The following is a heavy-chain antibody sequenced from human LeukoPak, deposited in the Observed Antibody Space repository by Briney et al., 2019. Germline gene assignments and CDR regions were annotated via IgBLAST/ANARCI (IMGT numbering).Heavy chain of an antibody. J-gene: IGHJ4*02. Sequence: PGGSLKLSCAASGFTFSGSTVHWVRQASGKGLDWVGHIRTKANNYATAYAASVKGRFTISRDDSKNTAYLQMNSLKIEDTAVYYCNRHEALPGDYWGQGTLVTVSS. CDR2: IRTKANNYAT. V-gene: IGHV3-73*01. D-gene: IGHD2-21*02. CDR3: NRHEALPGDY. CDR1: GFTFSGST.